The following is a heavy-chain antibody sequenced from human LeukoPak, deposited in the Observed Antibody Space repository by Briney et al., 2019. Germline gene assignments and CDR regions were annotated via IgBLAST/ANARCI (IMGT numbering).Heavy chain of an antibody. CDR2: IYYSGST. Sequence: SETLSLTCTVSGASISNNYWSWIRQPPGKGLGWIGNIYYSGSTTYNPSLKSRVTISVDTSKKQFSLKLSSVTAADTAVYYCARGSDSGSYARYFQHWGQGTLVTVSS. CDR3: ARGSDSGSYARYFQH. CDR1: GASISNNY. V-gene: IGHV4-59*12. J-gene: IGHJ1*01. D-gene: IGHD1-26*01.